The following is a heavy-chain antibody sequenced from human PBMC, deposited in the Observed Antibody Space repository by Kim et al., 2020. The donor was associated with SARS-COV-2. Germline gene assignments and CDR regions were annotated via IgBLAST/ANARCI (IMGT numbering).Heavy chain of an antibody. V-gene: IGHV1-3*01. J-gene: IGHJ4*02. D-gene: IGHD2-15*01. Sequence: ASVKVSCKTSGHTFSRDSIHWVRQAPGQRLEWMGGIDCANGNRKYSQKFQGRVTFTSDTSASTAYMELSSLRSEHSDVYYCLGGYYLEYWGQGTLVTVSS. CDR3: LGGYYLEY. CDR2: IDCANGNR. CDR1: GHTFSRDS.